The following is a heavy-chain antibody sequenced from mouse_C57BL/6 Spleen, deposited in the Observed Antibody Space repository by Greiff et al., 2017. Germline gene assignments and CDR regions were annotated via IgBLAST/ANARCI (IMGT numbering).Heavy chain of an antibody. D-gene: IGHD2-5*01. V-gene: IGHV1-55*01. CDR1: GYTFTSYW. J-gene: IGHJ4*01. CDR2: IYPGSGST. CDR3: ARVGFYYSNYGYAMDY. Sequence: QVQLKQPGAELVKPGASVKMSCKASGYTFTSYWITWVKQRPGQGLEWIGDIYPGSGSTNYNEKFKSKATLTVDTSSSTAYMQLSSLTSEDSAVYYCARVGFYYSNYGYAMDYWGQGTSVTVSS.